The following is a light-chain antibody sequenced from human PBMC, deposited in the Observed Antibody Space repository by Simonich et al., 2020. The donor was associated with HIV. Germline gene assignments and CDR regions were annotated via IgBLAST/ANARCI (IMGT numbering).Light chain of an antibody. V-gene: IGKV1-NL1*01. Sequence: DILMTQSPSSLPASVGDRVTITCRASQGIRNSLAWYQQKPGKAPKLLLSASSRLESGVPSRFSGSGSGTDYTLTISSLQPEDFATYYCQQFFSTPWTFGQGTKVEIK. CDR3: QQFFSTPWT. CDR1: QGIRNS. CDR2: ASS. J-gene: IGKJ1*01.